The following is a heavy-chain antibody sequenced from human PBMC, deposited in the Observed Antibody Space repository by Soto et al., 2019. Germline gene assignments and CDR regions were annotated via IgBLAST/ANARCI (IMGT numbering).Heavy chain of an antibody. CDR1: GYTFTNYG. CDR2: IIAYIGKA. CDR3: ARDRGPSSGYYPYWFDP. J-gene: IGHJ5*02. Sequence: GASVKVSCKASGYTFTNYGISWVRQAPGQGLEWMGGIIAYIGKANYAQKFQGRVTITADESTSTAYMELSSLRSEDTAVYYCARDRGPSSGYYPYWFDPWGQGTLVTVSS. V-gene: IGHV1-69*13. D-gene: IGHD3-22*01.